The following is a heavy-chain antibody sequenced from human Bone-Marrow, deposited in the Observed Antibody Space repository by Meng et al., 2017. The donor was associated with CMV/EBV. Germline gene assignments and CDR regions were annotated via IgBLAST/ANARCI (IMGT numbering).Heavy chain of an antibody. J-gene: IGHJ4*02. CDR1: GFTFSSYA. Sequence: GGSLRLSCAASGFTFSSYAMHWVRQAPGKGLEWVAVISYDGSNKYYADSVKGRFTISRDNSKNTLYLQMNSLRAEDTAVYYCRVMVRGVPPSFFDYWGQGTLVTVSS. CDR2: ISYDGSNK. V-gene: IGHV3-30*04. D-gene: IGHD3-10*01. CDR3: RVMVRGVPPSFFDY.